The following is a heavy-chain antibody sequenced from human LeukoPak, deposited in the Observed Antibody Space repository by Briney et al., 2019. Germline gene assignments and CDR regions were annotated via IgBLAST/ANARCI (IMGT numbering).Heavy chain of an antibody. CDR1: GGTFSSYA. J-gene: IGHJ6*02. V-gene: IGHV1-69*05. Sequence: GASVKVSCKASGGTFSSYAISWVRQAPGQGLEWMGGIIPIFGTANYAQKFQGRVTMTTDTSTSTAYMELRSLRSDDTAVYYCARDGGYYGSGSYYNRDYYGMDVWGQGTTVTVSS. CDR2: IIPIFGTA. CDR3: ARDGGYYGSGSYYNRDYYGMDV. D-gene: IGHD3-10*01.